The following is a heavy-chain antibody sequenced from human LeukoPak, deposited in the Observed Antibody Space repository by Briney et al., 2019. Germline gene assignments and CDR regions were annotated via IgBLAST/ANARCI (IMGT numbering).Heavy chain of an antibody. CDR1: AGTFSSYA. D-gene: IGHD3-3*01. CDR3: ARSITIFGVVDFDY. J-gene: IGHJ4*02. Sequence: ASVTVSFTASAGTFSSYAISWVRQAPGQGLEWMGGIIPIFGTANYAQKFQGRVTITTDESTSTAYMELSSLRFEDTAVYYCARSITIFGVVDFDYWGQGTLVTVSS. CDR2: IIPIFGTA. V-gene: IGHV1-69*05.